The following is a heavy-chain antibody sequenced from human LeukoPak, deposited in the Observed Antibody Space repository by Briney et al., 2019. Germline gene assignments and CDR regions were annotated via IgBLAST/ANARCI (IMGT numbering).Heavy chain of an antibody. Sequence: GGSLRLSCVASGFTFSNYAMSWVRQAPGKGLEWVSGIFGSTGSTYYADSVKGRVTISRDNSRNTVYLQMNSLRAEDTAVYYCASRPPQRGEYLPYFDYWGQGILVTVSS. J-gene: IGHJ4*02. CDR2: IFGSTGST. CDR3: ASRPPQRGEYLPYFDY. CDR1: GFTFSNYA. D-gene: IGHD4-17*01. V-gene: IGHV3-23*01.